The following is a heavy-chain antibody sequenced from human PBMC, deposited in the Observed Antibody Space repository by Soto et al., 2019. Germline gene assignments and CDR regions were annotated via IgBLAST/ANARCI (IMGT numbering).Heavy chain of an antibody. V-gene: IGHV3-49*04. CDR1: GFTFGDYA. CDR2: IRSKAYGGTT. Sequence: GGSLRLSCTASGFTFGDYAMSWVRQAPGKGLEWVGFIRSKAYGGTTEYAASVKGRFTISRDDSKSIAYLQMNSLKTEDTAVYYCTRGKKYPGMDVWGQGATVTVSS. J-gene: IGHJ6*02. D-gene: IGHD6-6*01. CDR3: TRGKKYPGMDV.